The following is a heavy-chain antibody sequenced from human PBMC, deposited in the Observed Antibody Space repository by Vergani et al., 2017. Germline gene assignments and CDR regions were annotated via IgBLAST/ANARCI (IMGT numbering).Heavy chain of an antibody. CDR3: ATRGGSSGYSNFDY. V-gene: IGHV1-69*02. Sequence: QVQLVQSGAEVKKPGSSVKVSCKASGGTFSSYTISWVRQAPGQGLEWMGRIIPILCIANYAQKFQGRVTITADKSTSTAYMELSSQRSEDTAVYYCATRGGSSGYSNFDYWGQGTLVTVSS. CDR1: GGTFSSYT. CDR2: IIPILCIA. D-gene: IGHD3-22*01. J-gene: IGHJ4*02.